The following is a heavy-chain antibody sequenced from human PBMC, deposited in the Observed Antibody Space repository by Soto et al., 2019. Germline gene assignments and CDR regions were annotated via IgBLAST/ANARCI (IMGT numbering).Heavy chain of an antibody. D-gene: IGHD6-6*01. CDR3: VRGLASGDY. V-gene: IGHV1-46*03. J-gene: IGHJ4*02. CDR1: GSTFTSFY. CDR2: VNPNGGST. Sequence: QVQLVQSGAEVKEPGASLKISCKASGSTFTSFYIPWLRKAPGQGLEWMGIVNPNGGSTNYAQNFKGRITISRDTSTSTVYMDLSSLRSEDTAVYYCVRGLASGDYWGQGTLVTVSS.